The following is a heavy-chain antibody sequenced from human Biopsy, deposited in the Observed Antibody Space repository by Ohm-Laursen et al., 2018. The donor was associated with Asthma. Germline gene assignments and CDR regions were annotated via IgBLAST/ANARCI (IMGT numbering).Heavy chain of an antibody. V-gene: IGHV3-20*01. CDR3: GRDMGGFGSGWFPVEF. J-gene: IGHJ4*02. CDR1: GFTFDDYG. CDR2: INWNGGRT. Sequence: SLRLSCAASGFTFDDYGMRWVRQAPGKGLDWVSGINWNGGRTGYADSVKGRFTISRDNAKNSLYLRMNSLRAEDTALYHCGRDMGGFGSGWFPVEFWGQGTLVTVSS. D-gene: IGHD6-19*01.